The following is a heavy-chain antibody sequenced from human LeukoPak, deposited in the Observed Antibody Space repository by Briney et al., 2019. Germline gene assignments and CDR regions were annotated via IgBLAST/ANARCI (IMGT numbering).Heavy chain of an antibody. J-gene: IGHJ2*01. D-gene: IGHD4-17*01. Sequence: GSLRLSCAASGFTFSDYYMSWIRQAPGKGLEWVSYISSSSSYTNYADSVKGRFTISRDNAKNSLYLQMNSLRAEDTAVYYCARLYGDYSWYFDLWGRGTLVTVSP. CDR3: ARLYGDYSWYFDL. CDR1: GFTFSDYY. V-gene: IGHV3-11*06. CDR2: ISSSSSYT.